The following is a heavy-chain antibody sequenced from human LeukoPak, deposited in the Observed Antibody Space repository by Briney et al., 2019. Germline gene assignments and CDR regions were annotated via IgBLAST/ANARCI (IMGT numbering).Heavy chain of an antibody. J-gene: IGHJ3*02. Sequence: SQTLSLTCNVSGDSISSGGYYWNWIRQHPGKGLEWIGYIYYRGNTYYNPSLKSRVTISIDTSKKQFSLKLRSVTAADTAVYYCARDQGRYYDSSGYYYYHGGAFDIWGQGTMVTVSS. CDR2: IYYRGNT. D-gene: IGHD3-22*01. CDR3: ARDQGRYYDSSGYYYYHGGAFDI. V-gene: IGHV4-31*03. CDR1: GDSISSGGYY.